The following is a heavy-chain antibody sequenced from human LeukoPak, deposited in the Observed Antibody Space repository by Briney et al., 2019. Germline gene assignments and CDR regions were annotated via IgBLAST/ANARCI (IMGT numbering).Heavy chain of an antibody. D-gene: IGHD4-17*01. CDR3: ARETFYGDYSAFDI. CDR1: GFTFSSYS. Sequence: GGSLRLSCAASGFTFSSYSMNWVRQAPGKGLEWVSSISSSSSYIYYVDSVKGRFTISRDNAKNSLFLQMNSLRAEDTAVYYCARETFYGDYSAFDIWGQGTMVTVSS. V-gene: IGHV3-21*01. J-gene: IGHJ3*02. CDR2: ISSSSSYI.